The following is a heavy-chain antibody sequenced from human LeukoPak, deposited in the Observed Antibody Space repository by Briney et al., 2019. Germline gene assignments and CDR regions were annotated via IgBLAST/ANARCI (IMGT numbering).Heavy chain of an antibody. D-gene: IGHD1-26*01. CDR3: ARDPRIVGATRLSYFDY. J-gene: IGHJ4*02. Sequence: GASVKVSCKASGYTFTSYGISWVRQAPGQGLEWMGWISAYNGNTNYAQKLQGRVTMTTDTSTSTAYMELRSLRSDDTAVYYCARDPRIVGATRLSYFDYWGQGTLVTVSS. CDR2: ISAYNGNT. CDR1: GYTFTSYG. V-gene: IGHV1-18*01.